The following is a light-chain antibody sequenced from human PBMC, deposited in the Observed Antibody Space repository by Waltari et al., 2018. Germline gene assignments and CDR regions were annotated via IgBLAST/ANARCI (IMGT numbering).Light chain of an antibody. J-gene: IGKJ5*01. CDR1: QDISNY. CDR3: QQYDNRLT. V-gene: IGKV1-33*01. CDR2: DAS. Sequence: DIQMTQSPSSLSASVGDRVTITCQASQDISNYLNWYQQKPGKAPKLLIYDASNLETGVPSRFSGSGSGTDFIFTISSLQPEDIATYYCQQYDNRLTFGQGTRLEIK.